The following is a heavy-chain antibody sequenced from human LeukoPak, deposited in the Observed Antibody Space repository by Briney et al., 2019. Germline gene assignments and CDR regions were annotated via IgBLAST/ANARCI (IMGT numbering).Heavy chain of an antibody. Sequence: SETLSLTCTVSGGSISSYYWSWIRQPPGKGLEWIGYIYSSGSTNYKSSLKSRVTISVDTSKNQFSLKLSSVTAADTAVYYCARTPEGGYTYDYFYYYYMDVWGKGTTVTISS. V-gene: IGHV4-59*01. J-gene: IGHJ6*03. CDR1: GGSISSYY. CDR3: ARTPEGGYTYDYFYYYYMDV. D-gene: IGHD5-18*01. CDR2: IYSSGST.